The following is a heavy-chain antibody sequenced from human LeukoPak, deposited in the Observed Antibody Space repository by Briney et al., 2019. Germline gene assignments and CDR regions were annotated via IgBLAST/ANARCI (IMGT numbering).Heavy chain of an antibody. CDR1: GFTFSTYW. D-gene: IGHD3-22*01. Sequence: GGSLRLSCAASGFTFSTYWMSWVRQAPGKGLEWVANIKQDGSEKYYVDSVKGRFTISRDNAKNSLYLQMNSLRAEDTAVYYCARLFPYYYDTSGYWLDYWGQGTLVTVSS. CDR2: IKQDGSEK. J-gene: IGHJ4*02. CDR3: ARLFPYYYDTSGYWLDY. V-gene: IGHV3-7*01.